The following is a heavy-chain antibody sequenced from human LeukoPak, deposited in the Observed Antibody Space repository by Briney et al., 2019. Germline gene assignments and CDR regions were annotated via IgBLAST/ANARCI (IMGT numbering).Heavy chain of an antibody. V-gene: IGHV4-34*01. D-gene: IGHD6-19*01. CDR1: GFTFSSYT. CDR3: ARVGYSSGPDY. CDR2: INHSGST. Sequence: GSLRLSRAASGFTFSSYTMNWVRQPSGKGLEWIGEINHSGSTNYNPSLKSRVTTSVDTSKNQFSLKLSSVTAADTAVYYCARVGYSSGPDYWGQGTLVTVSS. J-gene: IGHJ4*02.